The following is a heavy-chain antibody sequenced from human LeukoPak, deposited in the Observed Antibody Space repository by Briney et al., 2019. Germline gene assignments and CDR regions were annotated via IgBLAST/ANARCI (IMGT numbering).Heavy chain of an antibody. V-gene: IGHV4-30-4*01. CDR1: GGSISSGDYY. J-gene: IGHJ4*02. Sequence: SQTLSLTCTVSGGSISSGDYYWSWIRQPPGKGLEWIGYIYYSGSTYYNPSLKSRVTISVDTSKNQFSLKLSSVTAADTAVYYCARGPVRYCSSTGCSRNFDYWGQGTLVTVSS. CDR3: ARGPVRYCSSTGCSRNFDY. CDR2: IYYSGST. D-gene: IGHD2-2*01.